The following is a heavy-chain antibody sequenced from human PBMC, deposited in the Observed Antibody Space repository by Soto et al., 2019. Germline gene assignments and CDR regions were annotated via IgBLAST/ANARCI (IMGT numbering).Heavy chain of an antibody. J-gene: IGHJ3*02. D-gene: IGHD3-22*01. CDR2: IKQDGSEK. V-gene: IGHV3-7*03. CDR3: AREGLYYYDSSGYLLSAFDI. CDR1: GFTFSSYW. Sequence: GGSLRLSCAASGFTFSSYWMSWVRQAPGKGLEWVANIKQDGSEKYYVDSVKGRFTISRDNAKNSLYLQMNSLRAEDTAVYYCAREGLYYYDSSGYLLSAFDIWAQGKMVPVSS.